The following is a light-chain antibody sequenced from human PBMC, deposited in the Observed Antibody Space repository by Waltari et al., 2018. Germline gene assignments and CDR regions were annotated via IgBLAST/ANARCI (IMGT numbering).Light chain of an antibody. J-gene: IGKJ1*01. Sequence: DIQLTQSPSFLSASVGDRVTITCRTCQDIYTYLAWYQQRPGRAPNLLIYAASTLESGVPSRFSGSGSGTEFTLTISSLQAEDFATYYCQQVIFYPRTFGRGTKVEIK. V-gene: IGKV1-9*01. CDR3: QQVIFYPRT. CDR1: QDIYTY. CDR2: AAS.